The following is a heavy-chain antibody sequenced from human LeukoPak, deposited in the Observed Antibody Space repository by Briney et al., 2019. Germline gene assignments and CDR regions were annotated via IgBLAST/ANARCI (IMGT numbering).Heavy chain of an antibody. CDR2: ISGDSRTT. V-gene: IGHV3-23*01. J-gene: IGHJ5*01. CDR1: GFTFRTYI. D-gene: IGHD4/OR15-4a*01. Sequence: PGGSLRLSCTASGFTFRTYIMAWVRQVPGKGLEWVSAISGDSRTTYYAVPVKGRFTISRDNFRDTLSLQMDTLRADDSAVYYCAKHASPYANYGVRWFDSWGQGTLVTVSS. CDR3: AKHASPYANYGVRWFDS.